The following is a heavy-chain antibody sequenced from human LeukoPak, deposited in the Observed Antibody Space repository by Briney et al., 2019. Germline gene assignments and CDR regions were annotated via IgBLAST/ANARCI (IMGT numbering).Heavy chain of an antibody. V-gene: IGHV3-48*01. Sequence: GGSLRLSCAASGFSFTKYSMHWVRQTPGTGLEWVSYISSGSTTIYYTDSVKGRFTISRDNAKNSLYLQMNSLRAEDTAVYYCARRESTTMVRGGVAYWGQGTLVTVSS. CDR1: GFSFTKYS. CDR2: ISSGSTTI. CDR3: ARRESTTMVRGGVAY. D-gene: IGHD3-10*01. J-gene: IGHJ4*02.